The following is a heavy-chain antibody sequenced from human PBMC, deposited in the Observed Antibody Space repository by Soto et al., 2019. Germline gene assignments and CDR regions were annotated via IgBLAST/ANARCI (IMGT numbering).Heavy chain of an antibody. Sequence: PGGSLRLSCAASGFTFSSYAMSWVRKAPGKGLEWVSAICGSGGSTYYADSVKGRFTISRDNSKNTLYLQMNSLRAEDTAVYYCAKDRDPRGYSSSRPQYYCYYGMHVWGQGTTVTVS. CDR3: AKDRDPRGYSSSRPQYYCYYGMHV. CDR1: GFTFSSYA. V-gene: IGHV3-23*01. J-gene: IGHJ6*02. D-gene: IGHD6-13*01. CDR2: ICGSGGST.